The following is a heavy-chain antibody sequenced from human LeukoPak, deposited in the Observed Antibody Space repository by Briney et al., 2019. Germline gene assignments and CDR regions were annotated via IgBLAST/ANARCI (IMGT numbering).Heavy chain of an antibody. J-gene: IGHJ4*02. CDR2: IYHSGST. CDR3: ARLGGVLVVFNY. Sequence: PSETLSLTCTVSGGSISSGSYYWGWIRQPPGKGLEWIGSIYHSGSTYYNPSLKSRVTISVDTSKNQFSLKLSSVTAADTAVYYCARLGGVLVVFNYWGQGTLVTVSS. CDR1: GGSISSGSYY. D-gene: IGHD2-21*01. V-gene: IGHV4-39*07.